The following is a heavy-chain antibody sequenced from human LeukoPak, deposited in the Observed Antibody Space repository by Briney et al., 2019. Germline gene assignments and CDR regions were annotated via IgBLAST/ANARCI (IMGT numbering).Heavy chain of an antibody. CDR1: GGSISSNSYF. J-gene: IGHJ3*02. V-gene: IGHV4-39*01. Sequence: SETLSLTCTVSGGSISSNSYFWGWLRQPPGKGLEWIGIIHYSGSIYYSPALKSRLSISIDTSKNQFSLKLSSATDADTAVYYCASQKTLVRGAIRLFDASDIWGQGTVVTVSS. D-gene: IGHD3-10*01. CDR2: IHYSGSI. CDR3: ASQKTLVRGAIRLFDASDI.